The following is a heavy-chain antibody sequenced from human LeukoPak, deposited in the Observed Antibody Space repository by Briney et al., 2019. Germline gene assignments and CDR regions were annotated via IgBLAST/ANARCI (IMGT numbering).Heavy chain of an antibody. D-gene: IGHD6-19*01. CDR3: ARDHAQGSGWDLDY. V-gene: IGHV3-21*01. Sequence: GGSLRLSCAASGFTFSSYSMNWVRQAPGKGLEWVSSISSSSYIYYADSVKGRFTISRDNAKNSLYLQMNSLRAEDTAVYYCARDHAQGSGWDLDYWGQGTLVTVSS. J-gene: IGHJ4*02. CDR2: ISSSSYI. CDR1: GFTFSSYS.